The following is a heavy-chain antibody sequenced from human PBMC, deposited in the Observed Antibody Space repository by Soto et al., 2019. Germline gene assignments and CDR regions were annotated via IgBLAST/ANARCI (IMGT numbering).Heavy chain of an antibody. CDR2: ISGSGGST. CDR1: GFTFSSYA. V-gene: IGHV3-23*01. D-gene: IGHD3-10*01. CDR3: AKDQGFTGYYGSGSYYDY. Sequence: GGSLRLSCAASGFTFSSYAMSWVRQAPGKGLEWVSAISGSGGSTYYADSVKGRFTISRDNSKNTLYLQINSLRAEDTAVYYCAKDQGFTGYYGSGSYYDYWGQGTLVTVSS. J-gene: IGHJ4*02.